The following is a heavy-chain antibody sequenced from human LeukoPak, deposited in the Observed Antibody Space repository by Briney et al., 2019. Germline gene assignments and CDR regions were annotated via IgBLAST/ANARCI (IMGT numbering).Heavy chain of an antibody. V-gene: IGHV1-69*04. CDR2: IIPILGIA. CDR1: GYTFTSYG. CDR3: AKRDDFWSGYYFDY. Sequence: SVKVSCKASGYTFTSYGISWVRQAPGQGLEWMGRIIPILGIANYAQKFQGRVTITADKSTSTAYMELSSLRSEDTAVYYCAKRDDFWSGYYFDYWGQGTLVTVSS. J-gene: IGHJ4*02. D-gene: IGHD3-3*01.